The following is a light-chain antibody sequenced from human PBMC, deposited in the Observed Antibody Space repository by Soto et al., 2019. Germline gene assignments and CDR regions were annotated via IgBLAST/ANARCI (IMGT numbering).Light chain of an antibody. Sequence: QSVLTQPASVSGSPGQSITISCTGTSSDVGSYNLVSWYQQHPGKAPKLMIYEGSKRPSGVSNRFSGSKSGNTASLTISGPRAEDEADYYGCSYAGSSTFVVFGGGPRVTVL. J-gene: IGLJ2*01. CDR3: CSYAGSSTFVV. CDR1: SSDVGSYNL. CDR2: EGS. V-gene: IGLV2-23*03.